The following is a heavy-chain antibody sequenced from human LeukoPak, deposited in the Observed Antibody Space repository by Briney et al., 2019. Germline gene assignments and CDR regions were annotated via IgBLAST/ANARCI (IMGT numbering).Heavy chain of an antibody. CDR3: AKDHHRSNLFGVVTGNYDY. V-gene: IGHV3-30*18. Sequence: GGSLRLSCAASGFTFSSYGMHWVRQAPGKGLQWVAMISYDGTNKYFVDSVKGRFTISRDNSKNTLYLHMNSLRTEDTAVYYCAKDHHRSNLFGVVTGNYDYWGQGTLVIVSS. D-gene: IGHD3-3*01. CDR2: ISYDGTNK. J-gene: IGHJ4*02. CDR1: GFTFSSYG.